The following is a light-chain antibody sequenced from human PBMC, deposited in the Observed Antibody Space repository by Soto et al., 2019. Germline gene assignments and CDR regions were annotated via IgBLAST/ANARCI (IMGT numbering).Light chain of an antibody. CDR1: QGISSF. CDR3: QQLNSFPIP. Sequence: IPLTQSPSSLSASVGDRVTITCRASQGISSFLAWYQQKPGKAPKLLIYGASTLQSGVPSRFSGSGSGTDFTLTFGSLQPEDFATYYCQQLNSFPIPFGPGTKVDIK. V-gene: IGKV1-9*01. CDR2: GAS. J-gene: IGKJ3*01.